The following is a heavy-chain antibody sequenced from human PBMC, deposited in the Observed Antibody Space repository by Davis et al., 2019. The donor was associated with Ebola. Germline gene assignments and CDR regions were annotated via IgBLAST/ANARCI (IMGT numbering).Heavy chain of an antibody. J-gene: IGHJ6*04. CDR3: ARDRRYCGGDCYSNYYGMDV. D-gene: IGHD2-21*02. CDR1: GFTFSSFR. CDR2: ISSSSSTI. V-gene: IGHV3-48*02. Sequence: GGSLRLSCAASGFTFSSFRMHWVRQAPGKGLEWVSYISSSSSTIYYADSVKGRFTISRDNAKNSLYLQMNSLRDEDTAVYYCARDRRYCGGDCYSNYYGMDVWGKGTTVTVSS.